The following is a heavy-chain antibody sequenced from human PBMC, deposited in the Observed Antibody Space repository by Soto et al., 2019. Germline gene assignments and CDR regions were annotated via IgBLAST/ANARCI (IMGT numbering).Heavy chain of an antibody. V-gene: IGHV4-39*01. Sequence: AETLSLTCTVSGGSISSSSYYWGWIRQPPGKGLEWIGSIYHSGSTYYNPSLKSRVTISVDTSKNQFSLKLSSVTAADTAVYYCARHVQLERHDAFDIWGQGTMVNVSS. CDR3: ARHVQLERHDAFDI. J-gene: IGHJ3*02. CDR2: IYHSGST. CDR1: GGSISSSSYY. D-gene: IGHD1-1*01.